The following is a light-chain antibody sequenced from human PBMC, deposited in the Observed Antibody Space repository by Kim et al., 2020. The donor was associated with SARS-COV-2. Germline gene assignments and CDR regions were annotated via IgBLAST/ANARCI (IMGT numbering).Light chain of an antibody. CDR1: QSVSSN. CDR3: QEDKNWPRT. V-gene: IGKV3-15*01. J-gene: IGKJ1*01. Sequence: EIVMTQSPATLSVSPGERATLSCRASQSVSSNLAWYQQKPGQAPRLLIYGASTRATGIPARFSGSGSGTEFTLTISSLQSEDFAVYYCQEDKNWPRTFGQGNKVEIK. CDR2: GAS.